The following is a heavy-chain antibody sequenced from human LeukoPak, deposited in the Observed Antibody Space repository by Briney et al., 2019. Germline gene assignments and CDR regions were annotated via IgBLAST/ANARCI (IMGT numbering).Heavy chain of an antibody. Sequence: SETLSLTCTVSGGSISSYYWSWIRQPPGKGLEWIGYIYYSGSTNYNPSLKSRVTISVDTSKNQFSLKLSSVTAADSAVYYCARTTEGGYTYNYFYYYYMGVWGKGTPVTISS. V-gene: IGHV4-59*01. CDR3: ARTTEGGYTYNYFYYYYMGV. J-gene: IGHJ6*03. CDR2: IYYSGST. CDR1: GGSISSYY. D-gene: IGHD5-18*01.